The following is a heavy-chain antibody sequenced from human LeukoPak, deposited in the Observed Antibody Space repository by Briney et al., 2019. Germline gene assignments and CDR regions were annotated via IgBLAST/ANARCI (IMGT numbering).Heavy chain of an antibody. V-gene: IGHV3-23*01. CDR2: ISGSGGST. J-gene: IGHJ4*02. CDR3: AKGDVDIVATGVDY. CDR1: GFTFSSYA. Sequence: GGSLRLSCAAFGFTFSSYAMSWVRQAPGKGLEWVSAISGSGGSTDYADSVKGRFTISRDNSKNTLYLKMKSLRAEATAVYYCAKGDVDIVATGVDYWGQGTLVTVSS. D-gene: IGHD5-12*01.